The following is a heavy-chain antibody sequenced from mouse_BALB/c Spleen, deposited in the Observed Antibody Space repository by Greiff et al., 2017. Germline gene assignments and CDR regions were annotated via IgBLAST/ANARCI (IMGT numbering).Heavy chain of an antibody. Sequence: QVQLQQSGPELVKPGASVRISCKASGYTFTSYYIHWVKQRPGQGLEWIGWIYPGNVNTKYNEKFKGKATLTADKSSSTAYMQLSSLTSEDSAVYFCARSPYGNLAWFAYWGQGTLVTVSA. CDR3: ARSPYGNLAWFAY. CDR2: IYPGNVNT. CDR1: GYTFTSYY. J-gene: IGHJ3*01. V-gene: IGHV1S56*01. D-gene: IGHD2-10*02.